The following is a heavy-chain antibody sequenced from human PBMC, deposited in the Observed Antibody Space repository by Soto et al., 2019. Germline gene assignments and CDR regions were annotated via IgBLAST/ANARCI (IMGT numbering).Heavy chain of an antibody. CDR1: GGSISSGGYY. D-gene: IGHD4-17*01. J-gene: IGHJ6*02. CDR3: ARGRGGARGKNYYGMDV. V-gene: IGHV4-31*03. CDR2: IYYSGST. Sequence: SETLSLTCTVSGGSISSGGYYWSWIRQHPGKGLEWIGYIYYSGSTYYNPSLKSRVTISVDTSKNQFSLKLSSVTAADTAVYYCARGRGGARGKNYYGMDVWGQGTTVTVSS.